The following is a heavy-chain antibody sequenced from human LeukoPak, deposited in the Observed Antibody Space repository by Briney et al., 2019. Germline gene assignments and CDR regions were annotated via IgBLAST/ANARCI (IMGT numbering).Heavy chain of an antibody. J-gene: IGHJ4*02. D-gene: IGHD3-16*01. CDR2: ISSSGSTI. Sequence: PGGSLRLSCAASGFTFSDYYMSWIRQAPGKGLEWVSYISSSGSTIYYADPVKGRFTISRDNSKNTLYLQMNSLRAEDTAVYYCAREFWGSHYFDYWGQGTLVTVSS. CDR3: AREFWGSHYFDY. CDR1: GFTFSDYY. V-gene: IGHV3-11*04.